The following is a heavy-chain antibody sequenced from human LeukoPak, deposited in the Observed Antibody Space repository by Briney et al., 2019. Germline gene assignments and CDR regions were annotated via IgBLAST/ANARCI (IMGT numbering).Heavy chain of an antibody. D-gene: IGHD5-12*01. V-gene: IGHV5-51*01. CDR3: ARAPDSDSGYDYFDY. Sequence: PGESLKISCKGSGYRFTSYWIGWVRQMPGKGLEWMGIIYPGDSDTRYSPSFQGQVTISVDKSISTAYLQWSSLKASDTAMYYCARAPDSDSGYDYFDYWGQGALVTVSS. J-gene: IGHJ4*02. CDR2: IYPGDSDT. CDR1: GYRFTSYW.